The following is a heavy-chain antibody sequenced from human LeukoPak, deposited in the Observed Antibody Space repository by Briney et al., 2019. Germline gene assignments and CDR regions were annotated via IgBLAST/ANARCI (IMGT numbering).Heavy chain of an antibody. J-gene: IGHJ4*02. Sequence: KPGESLRLSCATSGFTFRDRYMSWLRQAPGKGLEWVSHIGPTSGGIYYAESVKGRFTIFRDNAEKSLYLQMNSLRAEDTAVYYCVRNGRTFDYWGQGTLVIVSS. CDR1: GFTFRDRY. CDR3: VRNGRTFDY. D-gene: IGHD1-14*01. CDR2: IGPTSGGI. V-gene: IGHV3-11*01.